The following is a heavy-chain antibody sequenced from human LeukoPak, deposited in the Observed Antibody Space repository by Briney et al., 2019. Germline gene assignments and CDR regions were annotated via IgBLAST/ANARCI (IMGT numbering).Heavy chain of an antibody. CDR3: TTCLNGAGQPVAIYYYGMDV. V-gene: IGHV1-24*01. J-gene: IGHJ6*02. CDR2: FDPEDGET. D-gene: IGHD2-2*01. Sequence: ASVKVSCKVSGYTLTEMPIHWVRQAPGGALEWMGGFDPEDGETVYAPKFQGRVTMTEDTSADTAYMELSGLRSEDTAVYYCTTCLNGAGQPVAIYYYGMDVWGQGTTVTVSS. CDR1: GYTLTEMP.